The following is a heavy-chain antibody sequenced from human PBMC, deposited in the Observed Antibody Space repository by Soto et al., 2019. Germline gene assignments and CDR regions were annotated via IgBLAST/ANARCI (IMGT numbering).Heavy chain of an antibody. CDR1: GFTFSSYW. Sequence: HPGGSLRLSCAASGFTFSSYWMSWVRQAPGKGLEWVANIKQDGSEKYYVDSVKGRFTISRDNAKNSLYLQMNSLRAEDTAVYYCASDIAAAGKNDAFDIWGQGTMVTVSS. CDR3: ASDIAAAGKNDAFDI. CDR2: IKQDGSEK. V-gene: IGHV3-7*01. D-gene: IGHD6-13*01. J-gene: IGHJ3*02.